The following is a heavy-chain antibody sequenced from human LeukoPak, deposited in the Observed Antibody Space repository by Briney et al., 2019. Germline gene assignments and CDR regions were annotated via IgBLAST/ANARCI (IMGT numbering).Heavy chain of an antibody. J-gene: IGHJ4*02. CDR3: GTHTVGLEY. Sequence: GGSLRLSCAASGFSISGTYMSWVRQAPGKGLEWVSSISGSSSDLYYADSAKGRFTISTDNAKNSLYLQMNSLRAEDTALYCCGTHTVGLEYWGQGALVTVSS. CDR2: ISGSSSDL. CDR1: GFSISGTY. D-gene: IGHD4-11*01. V-gene: IGHV3-69-1*02.